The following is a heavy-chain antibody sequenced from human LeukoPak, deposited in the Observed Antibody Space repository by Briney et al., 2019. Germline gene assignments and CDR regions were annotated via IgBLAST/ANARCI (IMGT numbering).Heavy chain of an antibody. D-gene: IGHD6-19*01. CDR3: ASSAPPPTDTHYYYMNV. J-gene: IGHJ6*03. V-gene: IGHV3-7*03. Sequence: GGSLRLSCAASGLAFSDYWMSWVRQAPGKGLEWVANIKPDGGHQNYVDSVKGRFTISRDNAKNSLYLQMNSLRAEDTAVYYCASSAPPPTDTHYYYMNVWGTGTTVTVSS. CDR1: GLAFSDYW. CDR2: IKPDGGHQ.